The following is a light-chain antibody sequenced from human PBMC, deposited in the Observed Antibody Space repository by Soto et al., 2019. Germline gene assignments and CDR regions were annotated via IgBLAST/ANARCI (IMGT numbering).Light chain of an antibody. Sequence: TLMTQSPATLSVSPGERVTLSCRASQSVSLNLAWYQQKPGQAPRLLIYGASTRVIGIPDRFTGSGSGTEFTLSITNLQSEDFARYYYQQYNDWPPITFGQGTRLEIK. V-gene: IGKV3-15*01. CDR2: GAS. CDR1: QSVSLN. CDR3: QQYNDWPPIT. J-gene: IGKJ5*01.